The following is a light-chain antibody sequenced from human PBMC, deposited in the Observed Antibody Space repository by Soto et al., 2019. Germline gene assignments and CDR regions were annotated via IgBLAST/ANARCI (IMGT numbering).Light chain of an antibody. CDR3: SSFTSRSTLLV. CDR2: DVT. J-gene: IGLJ3*02. CDR1: SSDVGGYEY. Sequence: QSALTQPASVSGSPGQSITISCTGTSSDVGGYEYVSWYQQHPGKAPKLMIYDVTNRPSGVSNRFSGSKSGNTASLTISGLQAEDEADYYCSSFTSRSTLLVFGGGTKLTVL. V-gene: IGLV2-14*01.